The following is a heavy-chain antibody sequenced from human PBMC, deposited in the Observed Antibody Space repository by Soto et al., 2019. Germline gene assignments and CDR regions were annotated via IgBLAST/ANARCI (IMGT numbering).Heavy chain of an antibody. D-gene: IGHD5-12*01. Sequence: EVQLVESGGGLVKPGGSLRLSCAASGFTFSSYSMNWVRQAPGKGLEWVSSISSSSSYIYYADSVKGRFTISRDNAKNSLYLQMNSLRAEDTAVYYCAREYSGYAYRAFDIWGQGTMVTVSS. V-gene: IGHV3-21*01. CDR2: ISSSSSYI. CDR1: GFTFSSYS. CDR3: AREYSGYAYRAFDI. J-gene: IGHJ3*02.